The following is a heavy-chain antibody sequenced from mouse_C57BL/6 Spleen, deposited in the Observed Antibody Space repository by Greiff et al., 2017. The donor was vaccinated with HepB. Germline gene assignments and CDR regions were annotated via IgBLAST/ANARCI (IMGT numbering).Heavy chain of an antibody. D-gene: IGHD1-1*01. CDR3: ASCAYYGSSYWYFDV. Sequence: EVQLQQSGPELVKPGASVKMSCKASGYTFTDYNMHWVKQSHGKSLEWIGYINPNNGGTSYNQKFKGKATLTVNKSSSTAYMELRSLTSEDSAVYYGASCAYYGSSYWYFDVWGTGTTVTVSS. J-gene: IGHJ1*03. CDR2: INPNNGGT. CDR1: GYTFTDYN. V-gene: IGHV1-22*01.